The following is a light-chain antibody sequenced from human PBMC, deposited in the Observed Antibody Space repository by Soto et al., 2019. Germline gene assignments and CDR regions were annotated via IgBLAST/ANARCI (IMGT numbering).Light chain of an antibody. CDR3: QKYNSAPLT. CDR2: AAS. J-gene: IGKJ4*01. CDR1: QGISNS. Sequence: DIQMTQSPSSLSASVGDRVTITCRASQGISNSLSWYQQKPGRVPELLIYAASTLQSGVPSRFSGSGSGTAFTLTISSLQHEDVATYYCQKYNSAPLTFGGGTKVEIK. V-gene: IGKV1-27*01.